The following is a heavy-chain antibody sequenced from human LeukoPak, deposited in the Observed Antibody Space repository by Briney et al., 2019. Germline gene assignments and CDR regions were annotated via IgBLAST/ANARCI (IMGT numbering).Heavy chain of an antibody. CDR3: ASTSLSAARRGYYFDY. CDR1: GGSISSYY. Sequence: SETLSLTWTVSGGSISSYYWSWIRQPAGKGLEWIGRIYTSGSTNYNPSLKSRVTMSVDTSKNQFSLKLSSVTAADTAVYYCASTSLSAARRGYYFDYWGQGTLVTVSS. CDR2: IYTSGST. J-gene: IGHJ4*02. V-gene: IGHV4-4*07. D-gene: IGHD6-6*01.